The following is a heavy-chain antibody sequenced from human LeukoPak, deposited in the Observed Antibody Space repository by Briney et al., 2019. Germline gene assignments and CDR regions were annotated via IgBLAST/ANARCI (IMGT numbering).Heavy chain of an antibody. D-gene: IGHD3-3*01. Sequence: GGSLRLSCVVSGFTFSRSTVTWVRQAPGKGPEWVAKMKEDGSDIYYMDSVKGRLTISRENARNELYLQMNSLRGEAPPVYYVATGGALRGYWVHWGQGGLVTVSS. J-gene: IGHJ4*02. CDR3: ATGGALRGYWVH. V-gene: IGHV3-7*01. CDR2: MKEDGSDI. CDR1: GFTFSRST.